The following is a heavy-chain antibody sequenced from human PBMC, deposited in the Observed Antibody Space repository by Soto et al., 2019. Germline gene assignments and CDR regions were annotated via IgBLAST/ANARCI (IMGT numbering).Heavy chain of an antibody. V-gene: IGHV2-5*02. Sequence: QITLKESGPALVKPTQTLTLTCTFSGFSLSTSGVGVGWIRQPPGKALEWLALIYWDGEKRYSPSQKSRLAITTDTSKNRMVLTMTNLDPVHTATYYCAHFIVVPPSDVFDVWGQGTMVAVSS. CDR3: AHFIVVPPSDVFDV. CDR1: GFSLSTSGVG. CDR2: IYWDGEK. D-gene: IGHD2-2*01. J-gene: IGHJ3*01.